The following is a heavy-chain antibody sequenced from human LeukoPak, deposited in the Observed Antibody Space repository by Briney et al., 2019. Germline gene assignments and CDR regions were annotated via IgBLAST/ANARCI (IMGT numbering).Heavy chain of an antibody. CDR3: ARAGETVYYDSSGYRYYYYGMDV. CDR1: GFTFSSYS. Sequence: GVSLRLSCAASGFTFSSYSMNWVRQAPGKGLEWVSSISSSSSYIYYADSVKGRFTISRDNAKNSLYLQMNSLRAEDTAVYYCARAGETVYYDSSGYRYYYYGMDVWGQGTTVTVSS. D-gene: IGHD3-22*01. CDR2: ISSSSSYI. V-gene: IGHV3-21*01. J-gene: IGHJ6*02.